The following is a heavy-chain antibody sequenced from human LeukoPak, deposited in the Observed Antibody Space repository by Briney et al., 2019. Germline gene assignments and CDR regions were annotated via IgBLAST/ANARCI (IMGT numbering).Heavy chain of an antibody. D-gene: IGHD6-13*01. CDR1: GFTFSSYG. CDR3: EGIAAAGQNNWFDP. CDR2: ISYDGSNK. Sequence: PGGSLRLSCAASGFTFSSYGMHWVRQAPGKGLEWVAVISYDGSNKYYADSVKGRFTISRDNSKNTRYLQMNSLRAEDTAVYYCEGIAAAGQNNWFDPWGQGTLVTVSS. V-gene: IGHV3-30*03. J-gene: IGHJ5*02.